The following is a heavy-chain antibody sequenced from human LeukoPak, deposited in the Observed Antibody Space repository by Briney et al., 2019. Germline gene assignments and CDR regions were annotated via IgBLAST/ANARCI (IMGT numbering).Heavy chain of an antibody. Sequence: GGSLRLSCAASGFAFRSFDMSWVRQAPGKGLEGVSSLSGSGDTTYYADSVKGRFTISRDNAKNSLYLQMNSLRAEDTALYHCARGTRGYYSVYYYYYHMDVWGQGTTVTVSS. CDR3: ARGTRGYYSVYYYYYHMDV. CDR1: GFAFRSFD. V-gene: IGHV3-23*01. CDR2: LSGSGDTT. D-gene: IGHD3-22*01. J-gene: IGHJ6*02.